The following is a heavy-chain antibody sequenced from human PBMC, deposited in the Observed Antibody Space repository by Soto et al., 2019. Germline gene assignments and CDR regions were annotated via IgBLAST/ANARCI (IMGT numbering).Heavy chain of an antibody. D-gene: IGHD2-15*01. CDR2: IRSKAYGGTT. CDR1: GFTFGDYA. J-gene: IGHJ3*02. V-gene: IGHV3-49*04. CDR3: TWGCSGGSCSNYAFDI. Sequence: GGSLRLSCTASGFTFGDYAMSWVRQAPGKGLEWVGFIRSKAYGGTTEYAASVKGRFTISRDESKSIAYLQMNSLKTDDTAVYYCTWGCSGGSCSNYAFDIWGQGTMVTVSS.